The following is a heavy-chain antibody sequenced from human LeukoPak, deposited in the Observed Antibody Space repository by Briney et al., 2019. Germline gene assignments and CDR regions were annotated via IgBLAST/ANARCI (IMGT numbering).Heavy chain of an antibody. J-gene: IGHJ4*02. CDR2: MYYSGST. Sequence: SETLSLTCTVSGGSISSYYWSWIRQPPGKGLEWIGYMYYSGSTNYNPSLKSRVTISVDTSKNQFSLKLNSVTAADTAVYYCARVKYSYGYGVDYWGQGTLVTVSS. CDR3: ARVKYSYGYGVDY. CDR1: GGSISSYY. D-gene: IGHD5-18*01. V-gene: IGHV4-59*01.